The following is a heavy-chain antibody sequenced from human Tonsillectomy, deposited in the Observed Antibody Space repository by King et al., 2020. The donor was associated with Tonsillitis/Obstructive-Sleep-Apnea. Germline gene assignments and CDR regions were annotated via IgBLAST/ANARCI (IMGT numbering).Heavy chain of an antibody. CDR2: IYHSGST. V-gene: IGHV4-38-2*02. D-gene: IGHD1-26*01. Sequence: QLQESGPGLVKPSETLSLTCTVSGYSISSGYYWGWIRQPPGKGLEWIGSIYHSGSTYYNPSLKSRVTISVDTSKNQFSLKLSSVTAADTAVYYCASDNIGSYSVVHTAAFDIWGQGTMVTVSS. CDR3: ASDNIGSYSVVHTAAFDI. J-gene: IGHJ3*02. CDR1: GYSISSGYY.